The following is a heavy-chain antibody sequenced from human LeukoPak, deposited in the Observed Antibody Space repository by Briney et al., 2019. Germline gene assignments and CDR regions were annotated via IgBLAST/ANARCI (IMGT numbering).Heavy chain of an antibody. CDR3: AQRRTTNNWFDP. CDR2: FYHSGST. D-gene: IGHD1-7*01. Sequence: KPAETLSLTCAVSGYSISSGYSWGWIRQPPGKGLEWIGNFYHSGSTYYNPSLKSRVTISLDTSKNQFSLKLSSVTAADTAVYYCAQRRTTNNWFDPWGQGTLVTVSS. V-gene: IGHV4-38-2*01. J-gene: IGHJ5*02. CDR1: GYSISSGYS.